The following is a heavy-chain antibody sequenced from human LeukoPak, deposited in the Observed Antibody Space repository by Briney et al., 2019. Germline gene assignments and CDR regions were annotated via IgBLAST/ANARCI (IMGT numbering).Heavy chain of an antibody. V-gene: IGHV3-7*04. Sequence: GGSLRLSCAASGFTFINFWMSWVRQAPGRGLEWVANIHPEGNEKYHVESVKGRFTISRDKAKNSLCLQMNGLRVEDTAVYYCARGDDFSGDHWGQGTLVTVSS. D-gene: IGHD1-1*01. CDR3: ARGDDFSGDH. J-gene: IGHJ4*02. CDR1: GFTFINFW. CDR2: IHPEGNEK.